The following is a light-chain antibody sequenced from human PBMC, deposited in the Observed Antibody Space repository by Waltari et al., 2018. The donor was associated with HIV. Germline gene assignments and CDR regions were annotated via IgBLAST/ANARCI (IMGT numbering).Light chain of an antibody. J-gene: IGLJ1*01. CDR3: AAWDDRLSGYV. V-gene: IGLV1-44*01. Sequence: QSVLTQPPSASGTPGQRVSISCSGSSSNIGSNTVNWYQQIPGTPPKLLIFINHQRPSGVPDRFSGSKSGTSASLAISGLQSEDEADYYCAAWDDRLSGYVFGTGTKVTV. CDR2: INH. CDR1: SSNIGSNT.